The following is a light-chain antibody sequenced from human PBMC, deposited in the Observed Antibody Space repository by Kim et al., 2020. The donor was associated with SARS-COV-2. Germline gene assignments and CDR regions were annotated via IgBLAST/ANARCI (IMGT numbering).Light chain of an antibody. CDR3: ETWDSNTLV. CDR2: LEGSGSY. V-gene: IGLV4-60*03. CDR1: SGHSSYI. Sequence: SVKLTCTLSSGHSSYIIAWHQHQPGKAPRYLMKLEGSGSYDKGSGVPDRFSGSSSGADRLLTISNLQSEDEADYYCETWDSNTLVFGGGTQLTVL. J-gene: IGLJ3*02.